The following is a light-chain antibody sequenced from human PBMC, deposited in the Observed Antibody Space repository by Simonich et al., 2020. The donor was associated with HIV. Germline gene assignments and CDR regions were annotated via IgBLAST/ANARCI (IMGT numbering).Light chain of an antibody. J-gene: IGKJ1*01. CDR3: QQYYNTPWT. CDR2: WAS. CDR1: QTVLSSSNNKFY. Sequence: DIVMTQSPYSLAVSLGERATINCKSSQTVLSSSNNKFYLAWYQQKPGQPPKLLIYWASPRESGVPDRFSGSGSGTDFTLTISSLQAEDVAVYYCQQYYNTPWTFGQGTKVEIK. V-gene: IGKV4-1*01.